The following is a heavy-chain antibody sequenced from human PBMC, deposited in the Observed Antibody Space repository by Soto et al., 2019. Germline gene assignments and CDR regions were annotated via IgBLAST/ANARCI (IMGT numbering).Heavy chain of an antibody. D-gene: IGHD5-12*01. V-gene: IGHV1-69*13. J-gene: IGHJ5*02. Sequence: ASVKVSCKASGGTFSSYAISWVRQAPGQGLEWMGGIIPIFGTANYAQKFQGRVTITADESTSTAYMELSSLRSEDTAVYYCARDLDIVATTHNWFDPWGQGTLVTVSS. CDR1: GGTFSSYA. CDR2: IIPIFGTA. CDR3: ARDLDIVATTHNWFDP.